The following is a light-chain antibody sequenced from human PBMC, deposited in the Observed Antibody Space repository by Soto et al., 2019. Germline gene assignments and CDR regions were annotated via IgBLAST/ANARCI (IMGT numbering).Light chain of an antibody. CDR3: QQYNTDSGT. J-gene: IGKJ1*01. Sequence: DIQMTQSPSTLSASIGDRVTITCRASQSISSWLAWYQQKPGKAPKLLIYKASSLEGGVPSRFSGSGSGTAFTLTISSLQPDDFATYYCQQYNTDSGTFGQGTKVEI. V-gene: IGKV1-5*03. CDR2: KAS. CDR1: QSISSW.